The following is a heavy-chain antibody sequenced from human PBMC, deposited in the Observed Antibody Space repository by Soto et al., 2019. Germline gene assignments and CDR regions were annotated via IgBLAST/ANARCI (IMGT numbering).Heavy chain of an antibody. Sequence: SETLSLTCTVSGGSISSSTYYWGWIRQPPGKGLEWIGSIYHSGSTYYNPSLRSRVTTSVDTSKNQFSLKLSAVIAADTAMYYCARYSYGSDYYFDYWGQGTLVTVSS. CDR2: IYHSGST. J-gene: IGHJ4*02. D-gene: IGHD3-10*01. V-gene: IGHV4-39*07. CDR3: ARYSYGSDYYFDY. CDR1: GGSISSSTYY.